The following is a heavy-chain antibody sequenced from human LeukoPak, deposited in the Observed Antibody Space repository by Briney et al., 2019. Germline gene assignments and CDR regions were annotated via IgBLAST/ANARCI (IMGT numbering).Heavy chain of an antibody. CDR2: ISSSSSYI. CDR3: AKVTHYDFWSGYPADY. CDR1: GFTFSSYS. V-gene: IGHV3-21*04. J-gene: IGHJ4*02. D-gene: IGHD3-3*01. Sequence: GGSLRLSCAASGFTFSSYSMNRVRQAPGKGLEWVSSISSSSSYIYYADSVKGRFTISRDNSKSTLYLQMNSLRAEDTAVYYCAKVTHYDFWSGYPADYWGQGTLVTVSS.